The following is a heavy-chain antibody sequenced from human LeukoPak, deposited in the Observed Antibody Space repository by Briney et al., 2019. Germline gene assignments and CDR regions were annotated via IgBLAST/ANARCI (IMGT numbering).Heavy chain of an antibody. J-gene: IGHJ6*02. Sequence: GGSLRLSCTASGFTFSSYWMSWVRQAPGKGLEWVANIKQDGSEKDYVDSVKGRFTISRDNAKDSLYLQMNSLRAEDTAVYYCAKYCGGDCYGMDVWGQGTTVTVSS. CDR2: IKQDGSEK. V-gene: IGHV3-7*01. CDR1: GFTFSSYW. CDR3: AKYCGGDCYGMDV. D-gene: IGHD2-21*01.